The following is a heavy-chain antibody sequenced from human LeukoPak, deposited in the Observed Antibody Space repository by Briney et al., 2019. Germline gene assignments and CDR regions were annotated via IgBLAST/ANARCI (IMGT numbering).Heavy chain of an antibody. D-gene: IGHD3-10*01. CDR2: IYYSGST. Sequence: PSETLSLTCTVSGGSISSYYWSWIRQPPGKGLEWIGYIYYSGSTNYNPSLKSRGTISVGTSKNQFSLKLSSVTAAGTAVYYCATGSGSYYKPFDYWGQGSLVSVSS. CDR1: GGSISSYY. CDR3: ATGSGSYYKPFDY. J-gene: IGHJ4*02. V-gene: IGHV4-59*08.